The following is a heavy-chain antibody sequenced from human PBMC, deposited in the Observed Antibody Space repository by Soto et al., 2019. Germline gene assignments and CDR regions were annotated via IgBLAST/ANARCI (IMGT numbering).Heavy chain of an antibody. CDR2: IRSKANSYAT. J-gene: IGHJ6*02. D-gene: IGHD3-22*01. CDR1: GFTFSGSA. V-gene: IGHV3-73*02. CDR3: TSSALIDYYYYYGMDV. Sequence: EVQLVESGGGLVQPGGSLKLSCAASGFTFSGSAMHWVRQASGKGLEWVGRIRSKANSYATAYAASVKGRFTISRDDSKNTAYPQKNRLKTEDTAVYYCTSSALIDYYYYYGMDVWGQGTTVTVSS.